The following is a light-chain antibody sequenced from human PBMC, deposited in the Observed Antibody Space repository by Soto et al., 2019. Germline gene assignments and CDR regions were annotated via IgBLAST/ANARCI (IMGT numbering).Light chain of an antibody. CDR2: DAS. CDR1: QSVNSY. Sequence: EIVLTQSPGTLSLSLGERATLSCRASQSVNSYLAWYQQKPGQAPRLLIYDASNRATDIPARFSGSGSGTDFTLTISSLEPEDFAVYYCQQRSNWSFGQGTRLEIK. J-gene: IGKJ5*01. V-gene: IGKV3-11*01. CDR3: QQRSNWS.